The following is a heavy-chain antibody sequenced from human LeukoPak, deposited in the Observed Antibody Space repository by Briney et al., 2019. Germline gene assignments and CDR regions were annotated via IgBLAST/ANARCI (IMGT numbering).Heavy chain of an antibody. CDR3: ARDQGTSVTAMVGGHFDY. D-gene: IGHD4-17*01. Sequence: GGSLRLSCAASGFTFRGNGMHWVRQAPGKGLEWVVIIWYDGSNRYYADSVKGRFTISRDNSKNTLFLQMNSLTAEDTAVCYCARDQGTSVTAMVGGHFDYWGPGTLVTVSS. CDR2: IWYDGSNR. J-gene: IGHJ4*02. CDR1: GFTFRGNG. V-gene: IGHV3-33*01.